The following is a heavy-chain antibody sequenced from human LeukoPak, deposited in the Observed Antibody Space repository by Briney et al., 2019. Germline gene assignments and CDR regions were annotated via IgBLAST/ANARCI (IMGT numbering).Heavy chain of an antibody. Sequence: PSETLSLTCTVSGGSISSGSYYWGWIRQPPGKGLEWIGRIYTSGSTNYNPSLKSRVTISVDTSKNQFSLKLSSVTAADTAVYYCARGRWDWNYATGYYYYYMDVWGKGTTVTVSS. V-gene: IGHV4-61*02. D-gene: IGHD1-7*01. J-gene: IGHJ6*03. CDR2: IYTSGST. CDR1: GGSISSGSYY. CDR3: ARGRWDWNYATGYYYYYMDV.